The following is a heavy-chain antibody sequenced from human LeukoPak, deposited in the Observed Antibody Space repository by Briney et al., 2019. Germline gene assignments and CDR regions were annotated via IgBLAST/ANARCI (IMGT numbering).Heavy chain of an antibody. CDR3: ARDGDWRSIVGAYGTFDY. J-gene: IGHJ4*02. D-gene: IGHD1-26*01. CDR2: ISSSSSYI. Sequence: GGSLRLSCAASVFTFSSYSMNWVRQAPGKGLEWVSSISSSSSYIYYADSVKGRFTISRDNAKNSLYLQMNSLRAEDTAVYYCARDGDWRSIVGAYGTFDYWGQGTLVTVSS. V-gene: IGHV3-21*01. CDR1: VFTFSSYS.